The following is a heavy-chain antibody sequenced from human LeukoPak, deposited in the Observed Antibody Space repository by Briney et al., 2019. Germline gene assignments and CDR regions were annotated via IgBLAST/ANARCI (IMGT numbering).Heavy chain of an antibody. D-gene: IGHD5-24*01. CDR3: ARWAPAPIRAFDY. CDR2: IKQDGSDK. CDR1: GFTFSSYW. Sequence: GGSLRLSCAVSGFTFSSYWMTWVRQAPGKGLEGVGNIKQDGSDKYYVDSVKGRFTISRDNGKNSLYLQMNSLRAEDTAVYYCARWAPAPIRAFDYWGQGTLVTVSS. V-gene: IGHV3-7*04. J-gene: IGHJ4*02.